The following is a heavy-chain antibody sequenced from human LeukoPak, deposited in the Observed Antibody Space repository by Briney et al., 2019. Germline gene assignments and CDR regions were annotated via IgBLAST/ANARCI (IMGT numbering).Heavy chain of an antibody. CDR1: GYSISNSYY. CDR2: IYHTGGT. CDR3: ARDAQTYYYDTSGYYVEY. J-gene: IGHJ4*02. Sequence: SETLSLTCVVSGYSISNSYYWGWIRQPPGKGLEWIGSIYHTGGTYYNPSLKSRVTISIDTSKNQFSLNLSSVTAADTAVYYCARDAQTYYYDTSGYYVEYWGQGTLVTVSS. V-gene: IGHV4-38-2*02. D-gene: IGHD3-22*01.